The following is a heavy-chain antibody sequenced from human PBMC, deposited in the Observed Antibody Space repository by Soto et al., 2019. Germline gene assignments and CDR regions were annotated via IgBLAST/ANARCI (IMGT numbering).Heavy chain of an antibody. CDR1: GYTFINYD. Sequence: QVQLVQSGAEVKEPGASVRVSCNASGYTFINYDISWVRQATGQGLEWMGWMNPGSGKTCYANNFQGRVTMTRDASTSTAHLELSSLTSEDTAVYYCARMASFGTLNWFDPWGQGTLVTVSS. J-gene: IGHJ5*02. CDR3: ARMASFGTLNWFDP. CDR2: MNPGSGKT. V-gene: IGHV1-8*02. D-gene: IGHD3-16*01.